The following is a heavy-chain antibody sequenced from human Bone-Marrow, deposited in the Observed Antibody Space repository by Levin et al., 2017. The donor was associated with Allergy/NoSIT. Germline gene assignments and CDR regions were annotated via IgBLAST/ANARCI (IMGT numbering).Heavy chain of an antibody. V-gene: IGHV3-43D*03. CDR3: AKAMEASSMFDS. Sequence: GGSLRLSCVASGFSFDDYAMHWVRQAPGKGLEWVSLVSWDGGSTYYADSVKGRFTISRDNSKNSLYLHMNSLRPEDTALYYCAKAMEASSMFDSWGQGTLVPVSS. CDR1: GFSFDDYA. J-gene: IGHJ4*02. CDR2: VSWDGGST. D-gene: IGHD2/OR15-2a*01.